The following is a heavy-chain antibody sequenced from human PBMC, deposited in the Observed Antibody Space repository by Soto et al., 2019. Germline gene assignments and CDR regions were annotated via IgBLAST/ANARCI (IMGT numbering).Heavy chain of an antibody. Sequence: KSSETLSLTCTVSGGSIRSAGHYWSWIRQHQGKGLEWIGYINDSGSTFYNPSLRSRLNISADPSENQFSIRPTSVTAADTAVYFCARLYGFGPGHVCASPFDSWGQGTLVTVSS. D-gene: IGHD2-8*01. J-gene: IGHJ5*01. CDR2: INDSGST. CDR1: GGSIRSAGHY. V-gene: IGHV4-31*03. CDR3: ARLYGFGPGHVCASPFDS.